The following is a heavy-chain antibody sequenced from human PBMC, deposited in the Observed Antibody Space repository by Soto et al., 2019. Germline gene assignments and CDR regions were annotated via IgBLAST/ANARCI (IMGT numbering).Heavy chain of an antibody. CDR3: AKEEGGYSSSSGDYFDY. V-gene: IGHV3-30*18. Sequence: GGSLRLSCAASGFTFSSYGMHWVRQAPGKGLEWVAVISYDGSNKYYADSVKGRFTISRDNSKNTLYLQMNSLRAEDTAVYYCAKEEGGYSSSSGDYFDYWGQGTLVTVSS. D-gene: IGHD6-6*01. CDR1: GFTFSSYG. J-gene: IGHJ4*02. CDR2: ISYDGSNK.